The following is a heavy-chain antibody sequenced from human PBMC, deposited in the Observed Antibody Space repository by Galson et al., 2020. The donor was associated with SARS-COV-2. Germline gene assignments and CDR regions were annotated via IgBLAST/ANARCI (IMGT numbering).Heavy chain of an antibody. V-gene: IGHV4-4*02. Sequence: SETLSLTCAVSGDAIKTNNYCTWVRQPPGKGQEWIGNTYYTGSTSYKPSLKRRITISVDTSNNQFSLTLKSVTAADTAVYYCARRSTTGFDYWGQKMLVTVSS. CDR1: GDAIKTNNY. CDR2: TYYTGST. CDR3: ARRSTTGFDY. J-gene: IGHJ4*02.